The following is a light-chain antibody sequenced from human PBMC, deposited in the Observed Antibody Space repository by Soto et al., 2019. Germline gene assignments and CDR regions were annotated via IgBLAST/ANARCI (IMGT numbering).Light chain of an antibody. V-gene: IGKV1-27*01. Sequence: DIQMTQSPSSLSASVGDRVTITCRASQGISNYLAWYQQKPGKVPKLLIYAASTLQSGVPSRFSGSGSGTDFTFTISSLQPEDVATYYCQKYNSALPFTFGPGTKVDIK. J-gene: IGKJ3*01. CDR3: QKYNSALPFT. CDR2: AAS. CDR1: QGISNY.